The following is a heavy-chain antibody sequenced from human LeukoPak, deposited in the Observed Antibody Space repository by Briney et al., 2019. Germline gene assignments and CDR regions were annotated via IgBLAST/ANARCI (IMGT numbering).Heavy chain of an antibody. CDR2: IRGGGAVA. J-gene: IGHJ3*02. D-gene: IGHD5-18*01. CDR3: AKSSSSYGNNALDI. Sequence: GGSLRLSCAASGFTFDAYAMHWVRQAPGKGLEWVSVIRGGGAVAFYADSVKGRFAISRDNSRNTLYLHLNSLRADDTAVYYCAKSSSSYGNNALDIWGQGTMVTVSS. V-gene: IGHV3-23*01. CDR1: GFTFDAYA.